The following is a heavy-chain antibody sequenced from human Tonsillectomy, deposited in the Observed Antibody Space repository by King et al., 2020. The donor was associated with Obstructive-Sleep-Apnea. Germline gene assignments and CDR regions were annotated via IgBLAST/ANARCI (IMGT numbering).Heavy chain of an antibody. J-gene: IGHJ4*02. V-gene: IGHV4-59*08. D-gene: IGHD3-16*01. CDR2: IYYSGST. CDR3: ARLGGYFDY. Sequence: VQLQESGPGLVKPSETLSLTCTFSGGSISSYYWSCVRQPPGKGLEWIGYIYYSGSTNSNPSLKSRVTISVDTAKNQFSLKLSAVTAADTAVYYCARLGGYFDYWGQGTLVTVSS. CDR1: GGSISSYY.